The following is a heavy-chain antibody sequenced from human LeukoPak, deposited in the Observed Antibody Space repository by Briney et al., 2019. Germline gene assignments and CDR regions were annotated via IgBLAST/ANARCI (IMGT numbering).Heavy chain of an antibody. Sequence: SETLSLTCTVSGGSISSYYSSWIRQPPGKGLEWIGYIYYSGSINYNPCLKSRVTISVDTCKNQFCLKMSSVTAADTAVYYCARHLGGYDYYFDYWGQGTLVTVSS. J-gene: IGHJ4*02. CDR2: IYYSGSI. D-gene: IGHD5-12*01. CDR1: GGSISSYY. CDR3: ARHLGGYDYYFDY. V-gene: IGHV4-59*08.